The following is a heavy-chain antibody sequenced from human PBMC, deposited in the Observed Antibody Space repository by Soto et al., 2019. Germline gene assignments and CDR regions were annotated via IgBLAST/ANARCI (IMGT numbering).Heavy chain of an antibody. CDR1: GGSISSGGYY. Sequence: SSETLSLTCTVSGGSISSGGYYWSWIRQHPGKGLEWIGYIYYSGSTYYNPSLKSRVTISVDTSKNQFSLKLSSVTAADTAVYYCARGPRNYYYYYGMDVWGQGXTVTVPS. J-gene: IGHJ6*02. CDR3: ARGPRNYYYYYGMDV. V-gene: IGHV4-31*03. CDR2: IYYSGST.